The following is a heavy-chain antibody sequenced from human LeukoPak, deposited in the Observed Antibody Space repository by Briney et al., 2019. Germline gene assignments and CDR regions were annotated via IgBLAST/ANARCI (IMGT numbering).Heavy chain of an antibody. Sequence: SETLSLTSTVSGGSISSGDYYWSWIRQPPGKGLEWMGYIYYSGSTYYNPSLKSRVTISVDTSKNQFSLKLSSVTAADTAVYYCARDRMILVLRLSGMNVGGQGTTVTVSS. CDR3: ARDRMILVLRLSGMNV. J-gene: IGHJ6*02. D-gene: IGHD3-22*01. CDR2: IYYSGST. V-gene: IGHV4-30-4*01. CDR1: GGSISSGDYY.